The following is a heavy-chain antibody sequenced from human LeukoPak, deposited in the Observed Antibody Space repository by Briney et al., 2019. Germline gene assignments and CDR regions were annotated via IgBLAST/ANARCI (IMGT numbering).Heavy chain of an antibody. Sequence: PGGSLRLSCAASGFTFSSYAMHWVRQAPGKGLEYVSAISSNGGSTYYADSVKGRFTISRDNPKNTLYLQMGSLRAEDMAVYYCARGPKGPYSSGWYSDYWGQGTLVTVSS. J-gene: IGHJ4*02. CDR1: GFTFSSYA. CDR2: ISSNGGST. V-gene: IGHV3-64*02. D-gene: IGHD6-19*01. CDR3: ARGPKGPYSSGWYSDY.